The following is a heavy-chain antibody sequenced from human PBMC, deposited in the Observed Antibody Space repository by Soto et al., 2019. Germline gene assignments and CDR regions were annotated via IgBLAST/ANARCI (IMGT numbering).Heavy chain of an antibody. CDR1: GFTFGDYA. V-gene: IGHV3-49*03. Sequence: PGGSLRLSCTASGFTFGDYAMSWFRQAPGKGLEWVGFIRSKAYGGTTEYAASVKGRFTISRDDSKSIAYLQMNSLKTEDTAVYYCTRLVTGSYYYYYYMDVWGKGTTVTVSS. CDR2: IRSKAYGGTT. J-gene: IGHJ6*03. CDR3: TRLVTGSYYYYYYMDV. D-gene: IGHD1-20*01.